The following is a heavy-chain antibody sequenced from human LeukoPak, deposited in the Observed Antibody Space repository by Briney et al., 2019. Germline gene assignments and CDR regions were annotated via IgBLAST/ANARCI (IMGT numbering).Heavy chain of an antibody. Sequence: PGGSLRLSCAASGFTFSSYGMHWVRQAPGKGLEWVAVIWYDGSNKYYADSVKGRFTISRDNSKNTLYLQMNSLRAEDTAVYYCARDGLGVVAAMDYWGQGTLVTVSS. V-gene: IGHV3-30*19. CDR1: GFTFSSYG. CDR3: ARDGLGVVAAMDY. J-gene: IGHJ4*02. D-gene: IGHD2-15*01. CDR2: IWYDGSNK.